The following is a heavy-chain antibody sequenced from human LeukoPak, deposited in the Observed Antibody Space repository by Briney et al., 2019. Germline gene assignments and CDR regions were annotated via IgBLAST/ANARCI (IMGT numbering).Heavy chain of an antibody. CDR1: GVSVSSSSYS. CDR3: ARTARHCSSSGCYIGGFDT. Sequence: SETLSLTCTVSGVSVSSSSYSWSWIRQPPGKGLEWIGYIYYSGSTNYNPSLKSRVTMSIDTSKNQFSLKLSSVTAADTAVFYCARTARHCSSSGCYIGGFDTWGQGTMVTVSS. V-gene: IGHV4-61*01. J-gene: IGHJ3*02. D-gene: IGHD2-2*02. CDR2: IYYSGST.